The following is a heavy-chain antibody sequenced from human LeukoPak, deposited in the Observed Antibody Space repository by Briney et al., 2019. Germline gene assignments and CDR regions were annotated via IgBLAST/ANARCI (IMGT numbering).Heavy chain of an antibody. D-gene: IGHD3-22*01. CDR1: GSSINNNF. J-gene: IGHJ4*01. V-gene: IGHV4-59*08. CDR3: ARHRDYYDT. CDR2: IYSSGSA. Sequence: SETLSLTCTVSGSSINNNFWTWIRQPPGQGLEWIGYIYSSGSANYNPSLKSRVIISGDTSKNQISLRLTSVTAADTAMYFCARHRDYYDTWGHGTLVTVSS.